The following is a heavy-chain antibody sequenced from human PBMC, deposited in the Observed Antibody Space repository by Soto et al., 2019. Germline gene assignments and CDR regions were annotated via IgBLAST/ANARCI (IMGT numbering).Heavy chain of an antibody. V-gene: IGHV1-46*01. CDR2: VNPSGGHT. CDR1: GDTFTNYY. J-gene: IGHJ4*02. D-gene: IGHD2-21*02. CDR3: ARGGHVVVVTAAFDY. Sequence: QVQLMQSGAEGKKPGASVKVSCKASGDTFTNYYIHWVRQAPGQGLVWMGTVNPSGGHTTYSQTFLSRVNMTRDTSTSTPYMALTSLTSDGTAGYYGARGGHVVVVTAAFDYWGQGTLVSVSS.